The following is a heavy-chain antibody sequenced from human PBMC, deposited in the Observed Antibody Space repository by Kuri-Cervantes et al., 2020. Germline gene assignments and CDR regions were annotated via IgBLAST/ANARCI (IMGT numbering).Heavy chain of an antibody. J-gene: IGHJ2*01. V-gene: IGHV4-28*03. CDR2: IYYSGTP. Sequence: SETLSLTCAVSGDSISSTNWWGWIRQHPGKGLEWIGYIYYSGTPFSNPSLKSRVSISIDTSKNQFSLKLSSVTAADTVVYYCARDLQRGVNYYDSSGYHHWYFDLWGRGTLVTVSS. D-gene: IGHD3-22*01. CDR3: ARDLQRGVNYYDSSGYHHWYFDL. CDR1: GDSISSTNW.